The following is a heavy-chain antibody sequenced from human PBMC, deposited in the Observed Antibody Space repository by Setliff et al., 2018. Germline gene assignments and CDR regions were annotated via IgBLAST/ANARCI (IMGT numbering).Heavy chain of an antibody. D-gene: IGHD6-19*01. CDR2: IYIGGSA. J-gene: IGHJ6*03. CDR3: AREQWLGPPGYYYMDV. CDR1: GGSISSYY. V-gene: IGHV4-4*07. Sequence: SETLSLTCTVSGGSISSYYWSWIRQPAGKGLEWIGHIYIGGSAYYNPSLKSRVTMSIDTSKNQFSLKLNSVTAADKAVYYCAREQWLGPPGYYYMDVWAKGTTVTVSS.